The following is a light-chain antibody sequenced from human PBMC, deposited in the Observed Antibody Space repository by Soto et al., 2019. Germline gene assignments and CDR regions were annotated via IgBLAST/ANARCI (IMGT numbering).Light chain of an antibody. CDR2: GNS. J-gene: IGLJ1*01. Sequence: QSVLTQPPSVSGAPGQRVTISCTGSSSNIGAGYDVHWYQHLPGTAPKLLIYGNSNRPSGVPDRFSGSKSDTSASLAITGLQVEDEADYYCSSHTISSALQVFGTGTKLTVL. CDR1: SSNIGAGYD. CDR3: SSHTISSALQV. V-gene: IGLV1-40*01.